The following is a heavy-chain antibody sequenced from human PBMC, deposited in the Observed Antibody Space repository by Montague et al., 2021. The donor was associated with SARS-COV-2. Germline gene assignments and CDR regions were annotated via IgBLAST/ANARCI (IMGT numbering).Heavy chain of an antibody. D-gene: IGHD4/OR15-4a*01. CDR3: ATLTQSNGDF. CDR2: VYSSGDT. J-gene: IGHJ4*02. V-gene: IGHV4-4*08. Sequence: SETLSLTCTVSSDSINSYYWGWIRQPPGKRLEWLGYVYSSGDTNYNPSLNSRIAISVDTSKNQFSLRLDSVTAADTAIYYCATLTQSNGDFWGQGPLVTVS. CDR1: SDSINSYY.